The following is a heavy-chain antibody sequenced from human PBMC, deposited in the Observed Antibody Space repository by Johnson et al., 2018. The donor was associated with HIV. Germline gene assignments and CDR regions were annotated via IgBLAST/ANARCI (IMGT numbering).Heavy chain of an antibody. Sequence: VQLVESGGGLVQPGRSLRLSCAASGFTFDDYAMHWVRQAPGKGLEWVSGISWNSGSIGYADSVKGRFTISRDNAKNSLYLQMNSLRAEDTALYYCAKDQEWLQLNWGSQDIWGQGTMVTVSS. CDR1: GFTFDDYA. J-gene: IGHJ3*02. CDR3: AKDQEWLQLNWGSQDI. CDR2: ISWNSGSI. V-gene: IGHV3-9*01. D-gene: IGHD5-24*01.